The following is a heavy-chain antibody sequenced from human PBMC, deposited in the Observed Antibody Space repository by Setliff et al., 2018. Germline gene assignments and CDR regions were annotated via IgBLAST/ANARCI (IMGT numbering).Heavy chain of an antibody. D-gene: IGHD6-19*01. V-gene: IGHV4-61*08. CDR2: IYIGGSA. J-gene: IGHJ6*03. CDR1: GGSISSGDYY. Sequence: KTSETLSLTCTVSGGSISSGDYYWSWIRQPPGKGLEWIGHIYIGGSANYNPSLKSRVTMSIDTSKNQFSLKLNSVTAADMAVYYCAREQWLDPPGYYYMDVWAKGTTVTVSS. CDR3: AREQWLDPPGYYYMDV.